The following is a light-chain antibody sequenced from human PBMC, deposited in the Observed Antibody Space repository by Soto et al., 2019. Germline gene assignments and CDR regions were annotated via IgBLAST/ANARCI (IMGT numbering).Light chain of an antibody. V-gene: IGKV3-20*01. CDR2: GAS. J-gene: IGKJ4*01. Sequence: EIVLTQSPGTLSLSPGERATLSCRASQSVSSSYLAWYQQKPGQAPRLLIYGASSRATGSPDRFSGSGSGTDFTITISRLEHEDFAVYYCQQYGSSPLTFGGGTKVEIK. CDR3: QQYGSSPLT. CDR1: QSVSSSY.